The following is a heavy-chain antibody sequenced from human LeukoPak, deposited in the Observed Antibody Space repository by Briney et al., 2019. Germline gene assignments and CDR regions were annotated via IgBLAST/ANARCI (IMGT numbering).Heavy chain of an antibody. D-gene: IGHD2-2*01. CDR3: ARVRSGVPAAYWYFDY. CDR2: INPSGGST. Sequence: ASVKVSCKASGYTFTSYYMHWVRQAPGQGLEWMGIINPSGGSTSYAQKFQGRVAMTRDTSTSTVYMELSSLRSEDTAVYYCARVRSGVPAAYWYFDYWGQGTLVTVSS. V-gene: IGHV1-46*01. J-gene: IGHJ4*02. CDR1: GYTFTSYY.